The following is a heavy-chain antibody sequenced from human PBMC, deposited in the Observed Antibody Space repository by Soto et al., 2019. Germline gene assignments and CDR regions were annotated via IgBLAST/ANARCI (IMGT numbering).Heavy chain of an antibody. CDR1: GGTFSGHA. D-gene: IGHD7-27*01. V-gene: IGHV1-69*06. CDR2: LIPLFGTT. CDR3: ERGPNWGYRFDS. Sequence: QVQLVQSGAEVKKPGSSVKVSCEASGGTFSGHAISWVRQAPGQGPEWMGGLIPLFGTTQHAQNFQDRLTITEDKSKSTAYMELTSLRFEATAIYYCERGPNWGYRFDSWGQGTLVTVSS. J-gene: IGHJ4*02.